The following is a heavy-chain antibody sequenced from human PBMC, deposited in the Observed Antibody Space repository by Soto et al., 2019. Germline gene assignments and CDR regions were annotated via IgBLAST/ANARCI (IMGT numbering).Heavy chain of an antibody. D-gene: IGHD6-19*01. CDR1: GGTFSSYT. CDR2: IIPMFGTA. J-gene: IGHJ4*02. Sequence: GASVKVSCKASGGTFSSYTINWVRQAPGQELEWMGGIIPMFGTANYAQKLQDRLTITADESTNTAYMELSSLRSEDTAMYYCAREPPLIGVPGKIPPSPTAYYFDYWGQGTLVTVSS. CDR3: AREPPLIGVPGKIPPSPTAYYFDY. V-gene: IGHV1-69*13.